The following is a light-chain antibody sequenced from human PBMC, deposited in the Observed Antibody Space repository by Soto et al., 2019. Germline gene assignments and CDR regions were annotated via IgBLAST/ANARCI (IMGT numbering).Light chain of an antibody. V-gene: IGLV2-14*03. CDR3: SSYTTSSTYV. Sequence: QSALTQPASVSGSPGQSITISCTGTSSDVGGYNSVSWYQHHPGKAPKLMIYNVSNRPSGVSSRFSGSKSGNTASLTISVLQAEDEADYYCSSYTTSSTYVFATGTKLTVL. CDR1: SSDVGGYNS. J-gene: IGLJ1*01. CDR2: NVS.